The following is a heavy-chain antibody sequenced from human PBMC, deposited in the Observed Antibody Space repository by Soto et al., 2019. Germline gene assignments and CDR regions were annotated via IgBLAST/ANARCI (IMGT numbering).Heavy chain of an antibody. D-gene: IGHD6-19*01. CDR2: IWYDGSNK. Sequence: QVQLVESGGGVVQPGRSLRLSCAASGFTFSSYGMHWVRQAPGKGLEWVAVIWYDGSNKYYADSVKGRFTISRDNSKNTLYLQQNSLIAEDTAADYCGGGGWYLEPGSIEFDYWGQGTLVTVSS. CDR1: GFTFSSYG. J-gene: IGHJ4*02. CDR3: GGGGWYLEPGSIEFDY. V-gene: IGHV3-33*01.